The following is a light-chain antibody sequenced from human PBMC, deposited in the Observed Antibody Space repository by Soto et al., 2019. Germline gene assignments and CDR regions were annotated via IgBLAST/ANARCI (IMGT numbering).Light chain of an antibody. V-gene: IGKV1-5*03. CDR3: QHYNSYSEA. CDR1: QTISSW. J-gene: IGKJ1*01. CDR2: KAS. Sequence: DIQMTQSPSNLSGSVGDRVTITCRASQTISSWLAWYQQKPGKAPKLLIYKASTLKSGVPSRFSGSGSGTEFTLTISSLQPDDFATYYGQHYNSYSEAFGQGTKVELK.